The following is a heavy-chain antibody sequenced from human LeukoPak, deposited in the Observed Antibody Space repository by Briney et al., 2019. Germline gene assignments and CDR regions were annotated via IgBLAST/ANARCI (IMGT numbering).Heavy chain of an antibody. CDR1: GGSFSGYY. CDR2: INHSGST. CDR3: ARGAYYYDSSGYYYAYYFDY. J-gene: IGHJ4*02. D-gene: IGHD3-22*01. V-gene: IGHV4-34*01. Sequence: SETLSLTCAVYGGSFSGYYWSWIRQPPGKGLEWIGEINHSGSTNYNPSFKSRVTISVDTSKNQFSLKLSSVTAADTAVYYCARGAYYYDSSGYYYAYYFDYWGQGTLVTVSS.